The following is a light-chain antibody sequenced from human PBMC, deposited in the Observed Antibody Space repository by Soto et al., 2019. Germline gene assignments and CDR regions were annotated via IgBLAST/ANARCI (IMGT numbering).Light chain of an antibody. Sequence: EVVLTQSPATQSFSPGEGAHLSCRASQCMSKYLTWYQQQPGEAPRLLIYATSNMSTGILARFRRSGSGPDFNLTIRSLEPEDIAVYSCQQRTRSRFSFG. CDR3: QQRTRSRFS. CDR1: QCMSKY. CDR2: ATS. V-gene: IGKV3-11*01. J-gene: IGKJ3*01.